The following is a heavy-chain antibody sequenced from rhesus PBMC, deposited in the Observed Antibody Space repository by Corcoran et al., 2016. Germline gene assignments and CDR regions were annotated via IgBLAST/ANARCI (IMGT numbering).Heavy chain of an antibody. CDR3: VKDLWSGAS. D-gene: IGHD3-22*01. CDR2: FSVGGGST. J-gene: IGHJ1*01. Sequence: EVQLVESGGGLAKPGGSLRLSCAASGFTFSNYWMNWVRKAPGKWLEWFSTFSVGGGSTFYTDAVTGRFTFSRDDSQNTVSLQMNSLRAEDTAVYYCVKDLWSGASWGQGALVTVSS. CDR1: GFTFSNYW. V-gene: IGHV3S25*01.